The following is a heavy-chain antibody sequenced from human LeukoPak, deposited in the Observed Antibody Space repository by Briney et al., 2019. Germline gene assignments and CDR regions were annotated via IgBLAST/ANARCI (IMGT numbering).Heavy chain of an antibody. CDR1: GFTVSSNY. V-gene: IGHV3-53*01. J-gene: IGHJ5*02. Sequence: GGSLRLSCAASGFTVSSNYMSWVRQAPGKGLEWVSVIYSGGSTYYSESVKGRFTISRDNSNNTLYLQMNSLRAEDTAVYYCGRGGVPNWFGPWGQGTLVTVSS. D-gene: IGHD6-6*01. CDR2: IYSGGST. CDR3: GRGGVPNWFGP.